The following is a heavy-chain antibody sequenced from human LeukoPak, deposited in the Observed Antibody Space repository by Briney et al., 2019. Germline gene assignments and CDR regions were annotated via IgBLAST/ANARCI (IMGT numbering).Heavy chain of an antibody. CDR3: VRDRPHNWFDP. V-gene: IGHV1-8*01. CDR2: MNPNSGNT. Sequence: ASVKVSCKASGYTFTSYEINWVRQATGQGLEWMGWMNPNSGNTGYAQNFQGRVTMTRNTSISTAYMELNRLTSDDTAVYYCVRDRPHNWFDPWGQGTLVSVSS. J-gene: IGHJ5*02. CDR1: GYTFTSYE.